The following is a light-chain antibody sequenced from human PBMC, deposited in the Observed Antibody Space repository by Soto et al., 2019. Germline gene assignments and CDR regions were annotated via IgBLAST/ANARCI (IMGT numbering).Light chain of an antibody. J-gene: IGLJ1*01. V-gene: IGLV3-21*02. CDR2: ADS. CDR1: NIGRGS. CDR3: QVWDGSHDPPAV. Sequence: SYELTQPPSVSVAPGQTARITCGRTNIGRGSVHWYQHKPGQAPVLVVYADSDRPSGIPERFSGSNSGNTAALTISRVEAGDEADYYCQVWDGSHDPPAVFGSGTKLTVL.